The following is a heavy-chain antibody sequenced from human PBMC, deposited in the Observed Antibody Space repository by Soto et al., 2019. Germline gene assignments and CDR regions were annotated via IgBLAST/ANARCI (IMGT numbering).Heavy chain of an antibody. V-gene: IGHV5-10-1*01. CDR1: GDSFTSYW. CDR2: IDPSDSYT. J-gene: IGHJ6*02. D-gene: IGHD2-2*01. CDR3: ARFSSIVVVPAAIAFDYYGMDV. Sequence: PGESLKISWNGSGDSFTSYWISWVRQMPWKGLEWMGRIDPSDSYTNYSPSFQGHVTISADKSISTAYLQWSSLKASDTAMYYCARFSSIVVVPAAIAFDYYGMDVWGQGTTVPVSS.